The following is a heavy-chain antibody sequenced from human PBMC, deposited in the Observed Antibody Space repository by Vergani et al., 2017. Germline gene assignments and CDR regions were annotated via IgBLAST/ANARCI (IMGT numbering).Heavy chain of an antibody. Sequence: QVQLVQSGAEVKKPGASVKVSCKASGYTFTSYYMHWVRQAPGQGLEWMGIINPSGGRPSYAQKFQGRVTMTTDTSTSTAYMELSSLRSEDTAVYYCARGIGGDLGYWGQGTLVTVSS. D-gene: IGHD3-10*01. V-gene: IGHV1-46*01. CDR2: INPSGGRP. CDR1: GYTFTSYY. CDR3: ARGIGGDLGY. J-gene: IGHJ4*02.